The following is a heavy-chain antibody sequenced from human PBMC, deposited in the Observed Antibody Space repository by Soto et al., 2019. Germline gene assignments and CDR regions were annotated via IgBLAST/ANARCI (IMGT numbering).Heavy chain of an antibody. CDR2: ITGDGTDT. D-gene: IGHD5-12*01. CDR1: GFTFRNSW. V-gene: IGHV3-74*01. CDR3: IREGGYSGYDSLPEF. J-gene: IGHJ4*02. Sequence: EVQLVESGGGLVHPGGSLRLSCAAPGFTFRNSWMHWVRQGPGKGLVWVSRITGDGTDTNYADSVKGRFTISRDNAKNTLYLQMSSLRAEDTAIYYCIREGGYSGYDSLPEFWGQGTLVTVSS.